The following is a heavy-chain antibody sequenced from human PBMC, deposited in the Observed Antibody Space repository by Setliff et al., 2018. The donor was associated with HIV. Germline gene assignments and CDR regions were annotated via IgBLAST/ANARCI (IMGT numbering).Heavy chain of an antibody. CDR3: AREVEVLEYVLYGGSYYYYMDV. D-gene: IGHD3-3*01. Sequence: ASVKVSCKASGYTFTSYGISWVRQASGQGLEWMGWISAYNGNTNYAQKVQGRVTMTTDTSTTTAYMELRSLRSDDTAVYYYAREVEVLEYVLYGGSYYYYMDVWGKGTTVTVSS. J-gene: IGHJ6*03. CDR2: ISAYNGNT. V-gene: IGHV1-18*01. CDR1: GYTFTSYG.